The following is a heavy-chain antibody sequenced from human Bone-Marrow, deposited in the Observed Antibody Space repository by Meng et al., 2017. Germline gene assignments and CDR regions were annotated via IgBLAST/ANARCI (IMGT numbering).Heavy chain of an antibody. V-gene: IGHV3-30*04. CDR2: ISYDGSNK. CDR3: TVYIRGHI. D-gene: IGHD2-2*02. CDR1: GFTFSSYA. Sequence: GESLKISCAASGFTFSSYAMHWVRQAPGKGLEWVAVISYDGSNKYYADSVKGRFTISRDNSKNTLYLQTNSLKTEDTAVYFCTVYIRGHIWGQGTMVTVSS. J-gene: IGHJ3*02.